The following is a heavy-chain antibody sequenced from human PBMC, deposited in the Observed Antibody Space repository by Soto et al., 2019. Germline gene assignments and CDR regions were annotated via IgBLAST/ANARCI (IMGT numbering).Heavy chain of an antibody. CDR1: GYTFTSYD. V-gene: IGHV1-8*01. CDR2: MDPNSGNT. Sequence: ASVKVSCKASGYTFTSYDINWVRQATGQGLEWMGWMDPNSGNTGYAQKFQGRVTMTRNTSISTAYMELSSLRSEDTAVYYCARGPRVGNYFDYWGKGTLVTVSS. J-gene: IGHJ4*02. CDR3: ARGPRVGNYFDY. D-gene: IGHD2-15*01.